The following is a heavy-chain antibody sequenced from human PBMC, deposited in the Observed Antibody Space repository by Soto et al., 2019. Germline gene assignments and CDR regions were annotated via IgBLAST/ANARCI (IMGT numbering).Heavy chain of an antibody. CDR2: ISGSGGST. Sequence: GGSLRLSCAASGFTFSSYAMSWVRQAPGKGLEWVSAISGSGGSTYYADSVKGRFTISRDNSKNTLYLQMNSLRAEDTAVYYCANHQQGPQYYDYIWGSYRRAFDIWGQGTMVTVSS. CDR1: GFTFSSYA. CDR3: ANHQQGPQYYDYIWGSYRRAFDI. J-gene: IGHJ3*02. D-gene: IGHD3-16*02. V-gene: IGHV3-23*01.